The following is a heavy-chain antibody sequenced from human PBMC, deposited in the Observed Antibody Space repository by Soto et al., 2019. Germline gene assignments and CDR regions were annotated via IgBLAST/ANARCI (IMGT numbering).Heavy chain of an antibody. CDR3: ARQAARNYFDF. CDR2: IYYSGST. V-gene: IGHV4-30-4*01. CDR1: GGSISSGDYY. J-gene: IGHJ4*02. D-gene: IGHD6-6*01. Sequence: PSETLSLTCTVSGGSISSGDYYWSWIRQPPGKGLEWIGYIYYSGSTYYNPSLKSRVTISVDTSKNQFSLKLSSVTAADTAVYYCARQAARNYFDFWGQGTPVTVSS.